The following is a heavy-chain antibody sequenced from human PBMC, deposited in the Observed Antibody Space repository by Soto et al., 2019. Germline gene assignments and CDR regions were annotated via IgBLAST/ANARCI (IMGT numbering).Heavy chain of an antibody. D-gene: IGHD3-10*01. CDR3: AKFTVNSGGGEFAV. CDR2: MSGNSDRR. J-gene: IGHJ3*01. Sequence: EVQLLESGGGLIQPGGSLRLSCAASGFTFSSYAMSWVRQGPGKGLEWVSGMSGNSDRRYYADSVKGRFTISRDNSKNTLYLQMNSLRVEDTALYYCAKFTVNSGGGEFAVWGHGTMVTVSS. CDR1: GFTFSSYA. V-gene: IGHV3-23*01.